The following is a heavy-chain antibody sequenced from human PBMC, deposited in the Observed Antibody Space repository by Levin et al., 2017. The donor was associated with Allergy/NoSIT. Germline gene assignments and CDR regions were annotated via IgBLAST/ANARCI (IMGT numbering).Heavy chain of an antibody. V-gene: IGHV3-33*01. D-gene: IGHD3-9*01. CDR3: ARDTYYDILTGYYRTDAFDI. CDR2: IWYDGSNK. Sequence: GESLKISCAASGFTFSSYGMHWVRQAPGKGLEWVAVIWYDGSNKYYADSVKGRFTISRDNSKNTLYLQMNSLRAEDTAVYYCARDTYYDILTGYYRTDAFDIWGQGTMVTVSS. CDR1: GFTFSSYG. J-gene: IGHJ3*02.